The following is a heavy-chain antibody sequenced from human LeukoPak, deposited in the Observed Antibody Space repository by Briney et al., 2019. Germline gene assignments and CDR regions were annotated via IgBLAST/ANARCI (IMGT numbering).Heavy chain of an antibody. D-gene: IGHD6-19*01. CDR2: ISSSSTYI. CDR3: AKDKSTSSGWYYFDF. J-gene: IGHJ4*02. Sequence: GGSLRLSCAASGFTFSTYSMNWVRQTPGKGLEWVSSISSSSTYIYYADSVKGRFTISRDNAKNSLYLQMNSLRAEDTALYYCAKDKSTSSGWYYFDFWGQGTLVTVSS. V-gene: IGHV3-21*04. CDR1: GFTFSTYS.